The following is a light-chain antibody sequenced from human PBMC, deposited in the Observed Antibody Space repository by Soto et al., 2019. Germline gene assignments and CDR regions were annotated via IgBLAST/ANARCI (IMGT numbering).Light chain of an antibody. CDR3: MQALQTPFT. Sequence: DIVMTQSPLSLPVTPGEPASISCRSSQSLLHSDGYNYLDWYLQKPGQSPQLLIYLGSNRASGVPDRFSGSGSGTDFTLKISRVGAEDVGVYYCMQALQTPFTFGQGTK. V-gene: IGKV2-28*01. CDR1: QSLLHSDGYNY. J-gene: IGKJ2*01. CDR2: LGS.